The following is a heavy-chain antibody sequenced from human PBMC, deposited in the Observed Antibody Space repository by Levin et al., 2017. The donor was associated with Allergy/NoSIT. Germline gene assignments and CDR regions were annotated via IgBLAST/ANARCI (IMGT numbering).Heavy chain of an antibody. Sequence: SLKISCAASGFTFDDYAMHWVRQAPGKGLEWVSGISWNSGSIYHADSVKGRFTISRDNAKNSLYLQMNSLRAEDPAWYYCAKDVIDFLLWYFGLWGRGTLVAVSS. CDR1: GFTFDDYA. V-gene: IGHV3-9*01. CDR3: AKDVIDFLLWYFGL. J-gene: IGHJ2*01. D-gene: IGHD3-16*02. CDR2: ISWNSGSI.